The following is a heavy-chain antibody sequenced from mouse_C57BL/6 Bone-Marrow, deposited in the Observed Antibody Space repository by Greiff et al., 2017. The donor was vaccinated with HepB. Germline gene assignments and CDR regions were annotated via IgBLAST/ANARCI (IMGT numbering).Heavy chain of an antibody. CDR2: ISGGGGYT. CDR3: ASSDY. Sequence: EVQGVESGGGLVKPGGSLKLSCAASGFTFSSYTMSWVRQTPEKRLEWVATISGGGGYTYYPDSVKGRFTISRDNAKNTLYLQMSSLRSEDTALYYCASSDYWGQGTTLTVSS. CDR1: GFTFSSYT. V-gene: IGHV5-9*01. J-gene: IGHJ2*01.